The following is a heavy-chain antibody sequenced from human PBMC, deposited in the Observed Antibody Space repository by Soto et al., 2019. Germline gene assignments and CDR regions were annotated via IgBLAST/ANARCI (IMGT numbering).Heavy chain of an antibody. CDR3: ARGNWTGDY. D-gene: IGHD1-20*01. V-gene: IGHV4-31*03. CDR2: IYYGGST. CDR1: GGSISSGGYY. Sequence: PSETLSLACTVSGGSISSGGYYWSWIRQHPGKGLEWIGYIYYGGSTYYNPSLKSRVTISVGASKNQFSLRMTSVTAADTYMYYCARGNWTGDYWGRGTLVTVS. J-gene: IGHJ4*02.